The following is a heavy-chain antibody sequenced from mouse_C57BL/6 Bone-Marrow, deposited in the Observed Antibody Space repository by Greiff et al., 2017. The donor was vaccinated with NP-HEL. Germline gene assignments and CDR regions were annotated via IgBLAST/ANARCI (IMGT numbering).Heavy chain of an antibody. CDR3: AREGGYYGSPFAY. Sequence: ESGPGLVKPSQSLSLTCSVTGYSIISGYYWNWIRQFPGNKLERMAYISYDGSNNYNPSLKNRISITRDISKNQFFLKLTSVTTEDTATYYCAREGGYYGSPFAYWGQGTLVTVSA. CDR2: ISYDGSN. V-gene: IGHV3-6*01. CDR1: GYSIISGYY. D-gene: IGHD1-1*01. J-gene: IGHJ3*01.